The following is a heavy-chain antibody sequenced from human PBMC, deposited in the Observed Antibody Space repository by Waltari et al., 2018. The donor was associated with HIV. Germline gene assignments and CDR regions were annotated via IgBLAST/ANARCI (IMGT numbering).Heavy chain of an antibody. D-gene: IGHD2-2*01. Sequence: QIQLQESGPGLVKPSETLSLTCTVSVGPINNYYWSWIRQSPGRGMEWIGDIYYSGTTKYTPSLPSRGTISVDPSKNQFSMKVTSVTAADTGVYYCARFRCSSSSCYGRYAMDVWGQGTTVTVSS. V-gene: IGHV4-59*01. J-gene: IGHJ6*02. CDR3: ARFRCSSSSCYGRYAMDV. CDR1: VGPINNYY. CDR2: IYYSGTT.